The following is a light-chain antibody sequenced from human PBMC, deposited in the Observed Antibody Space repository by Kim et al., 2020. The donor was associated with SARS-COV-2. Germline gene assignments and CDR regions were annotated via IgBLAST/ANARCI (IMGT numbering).Light chain of an antibody. CDR1: QGVSSN. CDR2: GAS. J-gene: IGKJ2*01. Sequence: EIVMTQSPATLSVSPGERSTLSCRASQGVSSNLAWYQQKLGQAPRLLIYGASTGATGIPARFSGSGSGTEFTLTINSLQSEDFAVYYCQQYNNWPYTFGQGTKLEI. V-gene: IGKV3-15*01. CDR3: QQYNNWPYT.